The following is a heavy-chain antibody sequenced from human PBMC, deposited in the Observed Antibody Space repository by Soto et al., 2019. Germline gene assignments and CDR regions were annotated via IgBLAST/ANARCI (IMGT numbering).Heavy chain of an antibody. CDR2: IYYSGST. CDR1: GGSISSYY. D-gene: IGHD2-8*02. V-gene: IGHV4-59*01. CDR3: ARVSLAGGDFDY. Sequence: SETLSLTCTVSGGSISSYYWSWIRQPPGKGLEWIGYIYYSGSTNYNPSLKSRVTMSVDTSKNQFSLKLSSVTAADTAVYYCARVSLAGGDFDYWGQGTLVTVS. J-gene: IGHJ4*02.